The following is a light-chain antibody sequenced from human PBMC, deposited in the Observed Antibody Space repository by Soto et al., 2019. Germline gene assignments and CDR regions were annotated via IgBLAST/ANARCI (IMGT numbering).Light chain of an antibody. J-gene: IGLJ3*02. Sequence: QSVLTQPASVSGSPGQSITISCTGTSSDVGGYDYVSWYQQHPGEGPKLMIYDVSNRPSGVSNRFSGSKSGNTASLTISGLQSEDEADYYCAAWDDSLNWVFGGGTKLTVL. CDR1: SSDVGGYDY. CDR2: DVS. CDR3: AAWDDSLNWV. V-gene: IGLV2-14*01.